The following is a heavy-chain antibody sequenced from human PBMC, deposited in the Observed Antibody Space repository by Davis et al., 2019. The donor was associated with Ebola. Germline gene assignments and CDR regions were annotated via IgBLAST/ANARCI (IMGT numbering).Heavy chain of an antibody. V-gene: IGHV4-59*01. D-gene: IGHD2-8*01. CDR3: ARPFRYCTNGVCSYGMDV. CDR2: IYYSGST. Sequence: PSETLSLTCTVSGGSISSYYWSWIRQPPGKGLEWIGYIYYSGSTNYNPSLKSRVTISVDTSKNQFSLKLSSVTAADTAVYYCARPFRYCTNGVCSYGMDVWGQGTTVTVSS. J-gene: IGHJ6*02. CDR1: GGSISSYY.